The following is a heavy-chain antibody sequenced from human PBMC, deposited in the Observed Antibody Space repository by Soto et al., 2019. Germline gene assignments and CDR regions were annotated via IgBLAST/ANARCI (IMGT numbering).Heavy chain of an antibody. CDR3: ARGGVSTRTFDY. D-gene: IGHD3-3*01. J-gene: IGHJ4*02. CDR1: VYNFSGYW. V-gene: IGHV5-51*01. Sequence: PXESLKISQQGSVYNFSGYWLAWVRQMPGKGLELMGIIYPSDSDTRYRPSSQGQVTISADKSISSAYLQWSSLRASDTAMYYCARGGVSTRTFDYWGQGTPVTVSS. CDR2: IYPSDSDT.